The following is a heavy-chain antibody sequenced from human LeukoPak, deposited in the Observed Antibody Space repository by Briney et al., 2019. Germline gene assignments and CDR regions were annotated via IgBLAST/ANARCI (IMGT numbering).Heavy chain of an antibody. CDR2: ISYDGSNK. CDR1: GFTFSSYT. CDR3: ARDKGCSGGSCFRRGMDV. V-gene: IGHV3-30-3*01. J-gene: IGHJ6*02. D-gene: IGHD2-15*01. Sequence: GGSLRLSCAASGFTFSSYTIHWVRQAPGKGLEWVAVISYDGSNKYYADSVKGRFTISRDSSKNTLYLQMNSLRAEDTAVYYCARDKGCSGGSCFRRGMDVWGQGTTVTVSS.